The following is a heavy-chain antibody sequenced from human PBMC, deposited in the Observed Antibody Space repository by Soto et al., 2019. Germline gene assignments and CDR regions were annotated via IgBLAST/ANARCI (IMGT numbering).Heavy chain of an antibody. D-gene: IGHD1-26*01. V-gene: IGHV1-18*01. CDR2: ISANNGTA. J-gene: IGHJ6*02. CDR1: GYTFTSYG. Sequence: ASVKVSCKASGYTFTSYGISWVRQAPGQGLEWMGWISANNGTANYAQKFQGRVTMTADKSTSTAYMELSSLRSEDTAVYYCARARTRGDYGMDVWGQGTTVTVSS. CDR3: ARARTRGDYGMDV.